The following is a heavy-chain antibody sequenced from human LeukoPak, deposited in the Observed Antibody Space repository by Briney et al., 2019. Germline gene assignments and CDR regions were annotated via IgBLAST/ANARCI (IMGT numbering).Heavy chain of an antibody. V-gene: IGHV3-21*01. Sequence: GGSLRLSCAASGFTFSSYSMNWVRQAPGKGLEWVSSISSSSSYIYYADSVKGRFTISRDNAKNSLYLQMNSLRAEDTAVYYCARGGYSSASFDYWGQGTLVTVSS. CDR1: GFTFSSYS. D-gene: IGHD6-25*01. CDR3: ARGGYSSASFDY. CDR2: ISSSSSYI. J-gene: IGHJ4*02.